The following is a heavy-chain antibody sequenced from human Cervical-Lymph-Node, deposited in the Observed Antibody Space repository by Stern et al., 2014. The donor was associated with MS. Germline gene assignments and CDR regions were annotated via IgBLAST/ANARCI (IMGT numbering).Heavy chain of an antibody. CDR2: LNPRGGST. CDR3: AREVAGHRLGMMDV. J-gene: IGHJ6*02. Sequence: QVQLMQSGAEVKKPGASVKVSCKASGYTFTNYYMHWVRQAPGHGLEWMGILNPRGGSTSHAQKFQGRVTMTRDTSTSTVYMELSSLRSEDTAVYYCAREVAGHRLGMMDVWGQGTTVTVSS. D-gene: IGHD6-19*01. CDR1: GYTFTNYY. V-gene: IGHV1-46*01.